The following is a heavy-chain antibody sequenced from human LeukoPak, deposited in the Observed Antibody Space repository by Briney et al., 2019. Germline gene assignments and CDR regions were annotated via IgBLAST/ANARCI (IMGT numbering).Heavy chain of an antibody. Sequence: GGSLRLSCVASGLTFTSTSMNWVRQAPGKGLEWVSSISSGGHSIYYADSVRGRFTISRDNSKDTLYLQMNSLRPEDTAVYYCARDRLNDFDSTGYDYWGQGTLVTVSS. D-gene: IGHD3-22*01. J-gene: IGHJ4*02. CDR1: GLTFTSTS. CDR2: ISSGGHSI. V-gene: IGHV3-21*01. CDR3: ARDRLNDFDSTGYDY.